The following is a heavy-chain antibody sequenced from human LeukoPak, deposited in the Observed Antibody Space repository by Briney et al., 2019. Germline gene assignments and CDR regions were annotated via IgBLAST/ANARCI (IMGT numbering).Heavy chain of an antibody. J-gene: IGHJ6*03. Sequence: ASVKVLCKASGYIFTRYDINWVRQPSGQGLEWMRWINPNSGDTGYAQTFVERVTLTRDTSISTAYMELSSLRSEDTAVYYCARGPDYDLLTGYPDYYYYSMDVWGKGTTVTVSS. D-gene: IGHD3-9*01. CDR3: ARGPDYDLLTGYPDYYYYSMDV. CDR1: GYIFTRYD. CDR2: INPNSGDT. V-gene: IGHV1-8*01.